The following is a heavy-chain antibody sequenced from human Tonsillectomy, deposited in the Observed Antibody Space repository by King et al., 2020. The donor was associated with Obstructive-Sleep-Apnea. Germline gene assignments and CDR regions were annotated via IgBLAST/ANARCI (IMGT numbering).Heavy chain of an antibody. D-gene: IGHD3-22*01. Sequence: VQLQQWGAGLLKPSETLSLTCAVYGGSFSGSFWSWIRQPPGQGLEWIGEINHSGSTNYNPSLKSRVTISVDTSKNQFSLKLSSVIAADTAVYYSARGQGFYESSGYSNWYFDLWGRGTPVTVSA. V-gene: IGHV4-34*01. CDR3: ARGQGFYESSGYSNWYFDL. CDR1: GGSFSGSF. J-gene: IGHJ2*01. CDR2: INHSGST.